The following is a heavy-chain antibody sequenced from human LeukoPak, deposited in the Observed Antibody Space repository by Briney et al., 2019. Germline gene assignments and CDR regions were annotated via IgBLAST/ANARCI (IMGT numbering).Heavy chain of an antibody. Sequence: GGSLRLSCAASGFTFSAHYMSWIRQAPGKGLESVSYISGSGTDIYYVDSVKGRFTISRDNAKNSLYLQMNSLRAEDTAIYYCAREDPGIAVAVDYWGQGTLVTVSS. CDR2: ISGSGTDI. D-gene: IGHD6-19*01. CDR1: GFTFSAHY. V-gene: IGHV3-11*04. J-gene: IGHJ4*02. CDR3: AREDPGIAVAVDY.